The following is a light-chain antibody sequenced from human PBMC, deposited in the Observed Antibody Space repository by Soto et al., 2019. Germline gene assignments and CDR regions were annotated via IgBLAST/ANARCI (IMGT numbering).Light chain of an antibody. CDR1: QGISTY. CDR2: AAS. V-gene: IGKV1-9*01. CDR3: QQFNSYPRT. J-gene: IGKJ1*01. Sequence: DIQLTQSPSFLSASVGDRVTITCRASQGISTYLAWYQQKPGKAPKLLIYAASTLQSGVPSRFSGCGSGTEFTRTISSLQPEDFATYYCQQFNSYPRTFGQGTKVEIK.